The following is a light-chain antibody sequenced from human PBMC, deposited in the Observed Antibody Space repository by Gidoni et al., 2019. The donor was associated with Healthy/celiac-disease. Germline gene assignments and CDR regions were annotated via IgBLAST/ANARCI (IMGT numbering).Light chain of an antibody. CDR1: SSDVGGYNY. CDR2: DVS. J-gene: IGLJ2*01. CDR3: SSYTSSSTPVV. Sequence: QSALTRPASVSGSPGRSITISGTGTSSDVGGYNYVSWYQQHPGKAPKLMIYDVSNRPSGVSNRFSGSKSGNTASLTISGLQAEDEADYYCSSYTSSSTPVVFGGGTKLTVL. V-gene: IGLV2-14*01.